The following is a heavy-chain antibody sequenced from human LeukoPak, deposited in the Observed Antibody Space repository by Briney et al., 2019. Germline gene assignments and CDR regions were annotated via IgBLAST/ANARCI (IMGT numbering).Heavy chain of an antibody. CDR2: ISGSGGST. CDR1: GFTFSSYA. V-gene: IGHV3-23*01. Sequence: SGGSLRLSCAASGFTFSSYAMSWVRQAPGKGLEWVSAISGSGGSTYYADSVRGRFTISRDTARNSLYLQMSSLRAEDTAIYYCVRDFYCHNGACFDFWGQGTLVTVSS. CDR3: VRDFYCHNGACFDF. J-gene: IGHJ4*02. D-gene: IGHD2-8*01.